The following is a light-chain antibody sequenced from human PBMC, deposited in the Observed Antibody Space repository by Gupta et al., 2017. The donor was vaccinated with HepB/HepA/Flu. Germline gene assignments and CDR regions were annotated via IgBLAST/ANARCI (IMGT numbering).Light chain of an antibody. J-gene: IGLJ2*01. V-gene: IGLV3-19*01. CDR1: SLRSYY. Sequence: SSELTQDPAVSVALVQTVRITCQGDSLRSYYASWYQQKPGQAPVLVIYGKNKRPTGIPDRFSGSSSGNTASLTITGAQAEDEADYYCNSRDSSGNHLVVFGGGTKLTVL. CDR3: NSRDSSGNHLVV. CDR2: GKN.